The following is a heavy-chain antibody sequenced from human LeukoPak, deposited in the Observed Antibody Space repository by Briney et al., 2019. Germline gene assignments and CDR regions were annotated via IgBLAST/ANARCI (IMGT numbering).Heavy chain of an antibody. V-gene: IGHV3-7*03. J-gene: IGHJ4*02. CDR3: ATSYDMGWLIGY. CDR2: IKQDGSEK. D-gene: IGHD3/OR15-3a*01. CDR1: GFTFSGFS. Sequence: GGSLRLSCAASGFTFSGFSMSWVRQSPTKGLEWVANIKQDGSEKFYVASVKGRFTISRDNGKSSLYLQMNSLRAEDTALYYCATSYDMGWLIGYWGQGTLVTVSS.